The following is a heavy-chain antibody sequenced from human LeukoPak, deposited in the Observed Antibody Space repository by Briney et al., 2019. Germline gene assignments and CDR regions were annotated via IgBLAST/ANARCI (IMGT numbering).Heavy chain of an antibody. CDR2: IYYSGTT. J-gene: IGHJ4*02. V-gene: IGHV4-39*07. CDR1: GGSISSSDYY. CDR3: ARSYDSSEYYFDY. D-gene: IGHD3-22*01. Sequence: PSETLSLTCTVSGGSISSSDYYWGWIRQPPGKGLEWIASIYYSGTTHYNPSHQSRITMSVDTSKNQFSLKLSSVTAADTAVYYCARSYDSSEYYFDYWGQGTLVTVSS.